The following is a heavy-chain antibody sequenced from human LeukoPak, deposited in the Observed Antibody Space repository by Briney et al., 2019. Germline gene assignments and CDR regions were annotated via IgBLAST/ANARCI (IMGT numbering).Heavy chain of an antibody. CDR1: GFTFSDYY. CDR2: ISSSGSTI. J-gene: IGHJ4*02. D-gene: IGHD3-16*02. Sequence: GGSLRLSCAASGFTFSDYYMSWIRRAPGKGLEWVSYISSSGSTIYYADSVKGRFTISRDNAKNSLYLQMNSLRAEDTAVYYCARASFWGSYRWVGSYYFDYWGQGTLVTVSS. V-gene: IGHV3-11*04. CDR3: ARASFWGSYRWVGSYYFDY.